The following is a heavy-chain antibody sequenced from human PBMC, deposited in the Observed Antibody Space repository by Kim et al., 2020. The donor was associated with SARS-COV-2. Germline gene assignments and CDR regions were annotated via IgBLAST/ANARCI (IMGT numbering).Heavy chain of an antibody. V-gene: IGHV3-21*01. J-gene: IGHJ4*02. Sequence: SYIYYADSVKGRFTISRDNAKNSLYLQMNSLRAEDTAVYYCARGKQWLDYWGQGTLVTVSS. CDR3: ARGKQWLDY. CDR2: SYI. D-gene: IGHD6-19*01.